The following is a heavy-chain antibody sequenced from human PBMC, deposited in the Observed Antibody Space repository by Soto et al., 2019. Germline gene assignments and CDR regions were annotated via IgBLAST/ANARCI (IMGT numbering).Heavy chain of an antibody. J-gene: IGHJ4*02. Sequence: ASVKVSCKASGYTFTSYAMHWVRQAPGQRLEWMGWINAGNGNTKYSQKFQGRVTITRGTSASTAYMELSSLRSEDTAVYYCARDGHYYGSGSYYNWGQGTLVTVSS. CDR3: ARDGHYYGSGSYYN. D-gene: IGHD3-10*01. CDR2: INAGNGNT. V-gene: IGHV1-3*01. CDR1: GYTFTSYA.